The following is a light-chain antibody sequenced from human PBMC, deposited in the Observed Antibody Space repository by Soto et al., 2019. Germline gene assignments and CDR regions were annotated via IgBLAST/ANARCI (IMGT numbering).Light chain of an antibody. CDR2: DAS. V-gene: IGKV1-5*01. Sequence: IQMTQSPSTLSASVGDRVTITCRASQSISNWLSWYQQKPGKAPNLLIYDASTLESGVPSRFSGSGSETEFTLTISSLQPDDFATYYCQQYKSYRTFGQGTKVDIK. CDR3: QQYKSYRT. J-gene: IGKJ1*01. CDR1: QSISNW.